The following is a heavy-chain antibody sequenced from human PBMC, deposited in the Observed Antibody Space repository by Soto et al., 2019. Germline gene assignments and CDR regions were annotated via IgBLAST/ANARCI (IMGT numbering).Heavy chain of an antibody. Sequence: GGSLRLSGTASGLTVSSKYMTWVRQAPGKGLEWVSLIQSGGTTYYADSVKGRFTISRDTSENTLHLQMDSPRVEDTAVYYCARDDVLCDGGRCYGLPLDVWGKGTTVTVSS. J-gene: IGHJ6*04. CDR3: ARDDVLCDGGRCYGLPLDV. CDR2: IQSGGTT. D-gene: IGHD2-15*01. V-gene: IGHV3-66*01. CDR1: GLTVSSKY.